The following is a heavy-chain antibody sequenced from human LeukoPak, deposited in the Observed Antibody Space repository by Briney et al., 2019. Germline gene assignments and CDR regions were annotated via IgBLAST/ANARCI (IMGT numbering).Heavy chain of an antibody. CDR2: ISYSGSST. J-gene: IGHJ6*03. CDR3: AKGTRITIFGVVKSYYMDV. Sequence: GGSLRLSCAASGFIFSNYAMNWVRQAPGKGLEWVSAISYSGSSTYYADSVKGRFTISRDNSKNTLYLQMSSLRAEDTAVYHCAKGTRITIFGVVKSYYMDVWGKGTTVTVSS. D-gene: IGHD3-3*01. CDR1: GFIFSNYA. V-gene: IGHV3-23*01.